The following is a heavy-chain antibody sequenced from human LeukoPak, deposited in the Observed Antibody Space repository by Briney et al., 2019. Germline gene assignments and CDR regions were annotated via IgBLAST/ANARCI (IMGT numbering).Heavy chain of an antibody. J-gene: IGHJ4*02. CDR1: GGTFSSYA. CDR2: IIPIFGTA. D-gene: IGHD4-23*01. Sequence: GASVKVSCKASGGTFSSYATSWVRQAPGQGLEWMGGIIPIFGTANYAQKFQGRVTITADESTSTAYMELSSLRSEDTAVYYCARTGSNRGPFDYWGQGTLVTVSS. CDR3: ARTGSNRGPFDY. V-gene: IGHV1-69*13.